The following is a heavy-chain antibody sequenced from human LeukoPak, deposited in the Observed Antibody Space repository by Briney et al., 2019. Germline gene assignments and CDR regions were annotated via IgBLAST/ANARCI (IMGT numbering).Heavy chain of an antibody. V-gene: IGHV1-24*01. CDR1: GYTLTELS. CDR3: ATGFLWFGELFHY. CDR2: FDPEDGET. D-gene: IGHD3-10*01. Sequence: ASVKVSCKVSGYTLTELSMHWVRQAPGKGLECMGGFDPEDGETIYAQKFQVRVTMTEDTSTDTAYMELSSLRSEDTAVYYCATGFLWFGELFHYWGQGTLVTVSS. J-gene: IGHJ4*02.